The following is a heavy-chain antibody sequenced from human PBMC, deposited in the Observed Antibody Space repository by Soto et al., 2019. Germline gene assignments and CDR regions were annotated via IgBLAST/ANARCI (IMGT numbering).Heavy chain of an antibody. V-gene: IGHV4-34*01. CDR2: IHHTGNT. CDR1: GGSFSGYY. CDR3: ARGTHGGTWYAVY. Sequence: SETLSLTCAVYGGSFSGYYWSWIRQPPGKGLEWIGQIHHTGNTNYSPSLRSRVSMSVDTSKNQFSLKLSSVTAADTAVYYCARGTHGGTWYAVYWGQGTLVTVSS. D-gene: IGHD6-13*01. J-gene: IGHJ4*02.